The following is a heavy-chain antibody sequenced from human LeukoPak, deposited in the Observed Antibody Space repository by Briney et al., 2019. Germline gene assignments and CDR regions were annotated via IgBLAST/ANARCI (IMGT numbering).Heavy chain of an antibody. Sequence: ASVKVSCKSSGHTLNNHFIHWVRQAPGQGLEWMGMINPRDGSTRTLQRFQGRVTMTRDTSPSTIYMGLSSLRSDDTATYFCARGADQEFDFWGQGTLVTVSS. J-gene: IGHJ4*02. CDR2: INPRDGST. CDR3: ARGADQEFDF. V-gene: IGHV1-46*02. CDR1: GHTLNNHF.